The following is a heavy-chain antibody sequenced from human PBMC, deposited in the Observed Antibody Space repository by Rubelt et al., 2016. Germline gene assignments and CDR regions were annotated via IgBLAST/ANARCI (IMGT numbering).Heavy chain of an antibody. Sequence: QLQLQESGPGLVKPSETLSLTCTVSGGSISSSTYYWGWIRQPPGKGLEWIGSIYSSGSTYYNPSLKSRVTISVDTPKNLCSLQLSSVTAADTAVYYCARGHWNYFDYWGQGTLVTVSS. CDR2: IYSSGST. J-gene: IGHJ4*02. D-gene: IGHD1-1*01. CDR1: GGSISSSTYY. CDR3: ARGHWNYFDY. V-gene: IGHV4-39*01.